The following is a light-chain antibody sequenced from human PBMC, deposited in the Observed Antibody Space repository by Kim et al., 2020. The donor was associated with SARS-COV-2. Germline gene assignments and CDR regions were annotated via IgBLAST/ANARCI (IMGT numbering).Light chain of an antibody. Sequence: LVLTQSPSASASLGASVKLTCTLSSGHSSYAIAWHQQQPEKGPRYLMKLNSDGSHSKGDGIPDRFSGSSSGAERYLTISSLQSEDEADYYCQTWVTGLWVFGGGTKLTVL. CDR1: SGHSSYA. CDR2: LNSDGSH. CDR3: QTWVTGLWV. J-gene: IGLJ3*02. V-gene: IGLV4-69*01.